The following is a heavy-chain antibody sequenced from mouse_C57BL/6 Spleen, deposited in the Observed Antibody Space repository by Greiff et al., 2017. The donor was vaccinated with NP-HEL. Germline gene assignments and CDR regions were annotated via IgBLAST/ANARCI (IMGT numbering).Heavy chain of an antibody. CDR1: GYTFTEYT. CDR3: ARHEEDYYGTPIKDAMDY. V-gene: IGHV1-62-2*01. CDR2: FYPGSGSI. Sequence: QVQLQQSGAELVKPGASVKLSCKASGYTFTEYTIHWVKQRSGQGLEWIGWFYPGSGSIKYNEKFKDKATLTADKSSSTVYMELSRLTSEDSAVYCWARHEEDYYGTPIKDAMDYWGQGTSVTVSS. J-gene: IGHJ4*01. D-gene: IGHD1-1*01.